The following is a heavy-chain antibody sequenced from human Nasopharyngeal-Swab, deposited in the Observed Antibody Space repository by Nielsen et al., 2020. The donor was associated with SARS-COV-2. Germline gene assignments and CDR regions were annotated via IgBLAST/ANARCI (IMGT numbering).Heavy chain of an antibody. CDR3: VKDGYCTNGVCGFDAFDI. J-gene: IGHJ3*02. CDR2: ISRTYST. V-gene: IGHV3-23*01. CDR1: GFTFSSYA. D-gene: IGHD2-8*01. Sequence: GGSLRLSCVASGFTFSSYAMNWVRQAPGKGLEWVSAISRTYSTYYADSVRGRFTVSRDNSKNTLYLQMNSLRAEDTALYYCVKDGYCTNGVCGFDAFDIWGRGTMVTVSS.